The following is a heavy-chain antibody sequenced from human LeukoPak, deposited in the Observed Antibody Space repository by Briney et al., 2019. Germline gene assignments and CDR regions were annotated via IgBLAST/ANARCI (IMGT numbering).Heavy chain of an antibody. J-gene: IGHJ4*02. CDR3: ARRDGVKAVADY. Sequence: GESLKISCKGSGYSFNDYWIGWVRQMPGKGLEWMGLIYPGEFDIRYSPSFQGQVTISADKSISTAYLQWSSLKASDTAMYYCARRDGVKAVADYWGQGTLVTVSS. CDR1: GYSFNDYW. V-gene: IGHV5-51*01. CDR2: IYPGEFDI. D-gene: IGHD6-19*01.